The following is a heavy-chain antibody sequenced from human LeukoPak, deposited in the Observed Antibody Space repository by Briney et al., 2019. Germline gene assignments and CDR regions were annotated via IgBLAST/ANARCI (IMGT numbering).Heavy chain of an antibody. V-gene: IGHV4-4*07. J-gene: IGHJ4*02. CDR1: GGSFSGYY. CDR2: IYTTGAT. D-gene: IGHD2-21*01. CDR3: ARDRGGAYTFDD. Sequence: PSETLSLTCAVYGGSFSGYYWSWIRQPAGKALEWIGRIYTTGATNYNPSLKGRVTISVDTSNNQFSLNLSSVTAADTAIYYCARDRGGAYTFDDWGQGTLVTVSS.